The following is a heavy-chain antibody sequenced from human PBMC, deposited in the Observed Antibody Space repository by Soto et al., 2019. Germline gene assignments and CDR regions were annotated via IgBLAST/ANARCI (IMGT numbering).Heavy chain of an antibody. Sequence: EVQLVESGGGLVQPGGSLRLSCAASGFLFSTYWMFWVRPVPRKGLLWVSRIKSDWSSTSYADSVKGRFTISRDNTKNTLYLQMTSLRAEAAAVYSCAIGGGDYNYLDHGGQGIRVTVSS. CDR2: IKSDWSST. CDR1: GFLFSTYW. J-gene: IGHJ4*02. D-gene: IGHD2-21*01. V-gene: IGHV3-74*01. CDR3: AIGGGDYNYLDH.